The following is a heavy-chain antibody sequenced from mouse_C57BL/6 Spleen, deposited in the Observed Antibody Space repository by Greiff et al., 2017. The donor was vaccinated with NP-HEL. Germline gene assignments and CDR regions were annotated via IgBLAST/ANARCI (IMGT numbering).Heavy chain of an antibody. CDR3: ARERFYGYGGYYAMDY. V-gene: IGHV1-53*01. D-gene: IGHD2-2*01. J-gene: IGHJ4*01. CDR2: INPSNGGT. Sequence: QVQLQQPGTELVKPGASVKLSCKASGYTFTSYWMHWVKQRPGQGLEWIGNINPSNGGTNYNEKFKSKATLTVDKSSSTAYMQLSSLTSEDSAVYYCARERFYGYGGYYAMDYWGQGTTVTVAS. CDR1: GYTFTSYW.